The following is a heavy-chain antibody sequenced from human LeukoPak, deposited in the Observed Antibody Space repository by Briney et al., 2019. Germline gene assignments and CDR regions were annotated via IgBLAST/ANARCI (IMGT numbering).Heavy chain of an antibody. CDR1: GFTFSSYA. CDR2: ISGSGGST. V-gene: IGHV3-23*01. D-gene: IGHD3-3*01. CDR3: ARKAIDFWSGLLYYYYGMDV. Sequence: GGSLRLSCAASGFTFSSYAMSWVRQAPGKGLEWVSAISGSGGSTYYADSVKGRFTISRDNSKNTLYLQMNSLRAEDTAVYYCARKAIDFWSGLLYYYYGMDVWGQGTTVTVSS. J-gene: IGHJ6*02.